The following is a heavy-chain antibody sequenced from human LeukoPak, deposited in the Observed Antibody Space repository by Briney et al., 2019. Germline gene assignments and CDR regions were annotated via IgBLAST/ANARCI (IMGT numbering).Heavy chain of an antibody. J-gene: IGHJ5*02. CDR1: EFSLSSYW. CDR2: INPAASVK. CDR3: APSP. V-gene: IGHV3-7*01. Sequence: GGSLRLSCAASEFSLSSYWINWVRQAPGKGLEWVANINPAASVKYYVDSVKGRFTISRDDAKNSFYLQMNNLRVEDTAIYYCAPSPWGQGTLVTVSA.